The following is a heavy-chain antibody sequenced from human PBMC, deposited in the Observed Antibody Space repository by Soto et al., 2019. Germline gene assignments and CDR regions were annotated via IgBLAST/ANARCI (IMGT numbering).Heavy chain of an antibody. CDR3: ARWPQPRYTADPYAVDV. CDR2: IVPSLDTT. CDR1: GGTFSSSG. J-gene: IGHJ6*02. V-gene: IGHV1-69*11. D-gene: IGHD3-16*02. Sequence: SVKVSCKVSGGTFSSSGFSWVRQAPGQGLEWMGMIVPSLDTTNYAQKFQARVTITADEVTSTAYMELRSLRSEDTAVYYCARWPQPRYTADPYAVDVWGQGTRVTVSS.